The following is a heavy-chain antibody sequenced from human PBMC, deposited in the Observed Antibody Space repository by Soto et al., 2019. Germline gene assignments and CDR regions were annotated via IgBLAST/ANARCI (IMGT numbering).Heavy chain of an antibody. CDR3: ARDLRNYDILTGYSPGAAFDI. D-gene: IGHD3-9*01. CDR2: ISSSSSYT. CDR1: GFTFSDYY. J-gene: IGHJ3*02. Sequence: GGSLRLSCAASGFTFSDYYMSWIRQAPGKGLEWVSYISSSSSYTNYADSVKGRFTISRDNAKNSLYLQMNSLRAEDTAVYYCARDLRNYDILTGYSPGAAFDIWGQGTMVT. V-gene: IGHV3-11*05.